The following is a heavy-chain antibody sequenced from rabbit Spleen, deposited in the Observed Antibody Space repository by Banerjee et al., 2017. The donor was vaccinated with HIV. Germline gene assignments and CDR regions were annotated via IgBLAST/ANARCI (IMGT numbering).Heavy chain of an antibody. CDR2: IYTGSGTI. Sequence: QSLPEPRRALPQPPPSLIMHCTASGFSSSSRYYICRVRQAPREGLEWIACIYTGSGTIYYASWAKGRFTISKTSSTTVTLQMAGVTAADGATYFCARGDYYNYYGAVNLWGPGTLVTVS. CDR1: GFSSSSRYY. CDR3: ARGDYYNYYGAVNL. J-gene: IGHJ4*01. V-gene: IGHV1S40*01. D-gene: IGHD6-1*01.